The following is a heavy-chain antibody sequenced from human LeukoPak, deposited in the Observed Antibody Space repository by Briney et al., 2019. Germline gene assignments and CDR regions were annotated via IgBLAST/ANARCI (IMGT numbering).Heavy chain of an antibody. CDR2: IYHSGST. CDR1: GGSISSSSYY. Sequence: TSETLSLTCTVSGGSISSSSYYWGWIRQPPGKGLEWIGNIYHSGSTYYNPSLRSRVTISVDTPKNQFSLKLNSVTAADTAVYYCARQLSGELRLGELLLDYWGQGTLVTVSS. D-gene: IGHD3-16*01. V-gene: IGHV4-39*01. J-gene: IGHJ4*02. CDR3: ARQLSGELRLGELLLDY.